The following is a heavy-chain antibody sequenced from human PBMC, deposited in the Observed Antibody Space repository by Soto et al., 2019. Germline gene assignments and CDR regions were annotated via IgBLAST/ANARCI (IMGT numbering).Heavy chain of an antibody. J-gene: IGHJ6*02. CDR3: AKEVSSSSWLYYYYYGMDV. D-gene: IGHD6-13*01. V-gene: IGHV3-23*01. CDR2: ISGSGGST. CDR1: GFTFSSYA. Sequence: GGSLRLSCAASGFTFSSYAMSWVRQAPGKGLEWVSAISGSGGSTYYADSVKGRFTIPRDNSKNTLYLQMNSLRAEDTAVYYCAKEVSSSSWLYYYYYGMDVWGQGTTVTVSS.